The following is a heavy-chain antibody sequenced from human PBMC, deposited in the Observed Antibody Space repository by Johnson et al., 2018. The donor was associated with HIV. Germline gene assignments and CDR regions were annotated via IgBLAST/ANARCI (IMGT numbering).Heavy chain of an antibody. CDR2: ISWNRASI. Sequence: VQLVESGGGLVQPGRSLRLSCAASGFTFDDYAMHWVRLAPGKGLEWVSGISWNRASIGYADSVKGRFTISRDNAKNSLYLQMNSLRAEDTALYYCANDKGSSSWSGLDIWGQGTMVTVSS. D-gene: IGHD6-13*01. J-gene: IGHJ3*02. V-gene: IGHV3-9*01. CDR3: ANDKGSSSWSGLDI. CDR1: GFTFDDYA.